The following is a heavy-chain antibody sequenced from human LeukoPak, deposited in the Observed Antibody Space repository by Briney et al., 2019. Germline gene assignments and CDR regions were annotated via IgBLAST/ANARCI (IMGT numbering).Heavy chain of an antibody. V-gene: IGHV3-23*01. CDR1: GFTFSSYG. Sequence: GGSLRLSCAASGFTFSSYGVSWIRQAPGKGLQWVLTISSSGSSTDYADSVKGRFTISRDNSKNTLYLQMNSLRVEDTAVYYCAKGLSWYYFDYWGQGTLVTVSS. J-gene: IGHJ4*02. CDR3: AKGLSWYYFDY. CDR2: ISSSGSST. D-gene: IGHD2-8*02.